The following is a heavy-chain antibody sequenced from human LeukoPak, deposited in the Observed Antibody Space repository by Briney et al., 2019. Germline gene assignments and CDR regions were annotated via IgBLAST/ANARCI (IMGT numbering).Heavy chain of an antibody. D-gene: IGHD6-19*01. CDR1: GFTFSSYS. Sequence: GGSLRLSCAASGFTFSSYSMNWVRQAPGKGLEWVSSISSSSRYIYYADSVKGRFTISRDNAKNSLYLQMNSLRAEDTAVYYCARTNTEYSSGWYSFDPWGQGTLVTVSS. CDR3: ARTNTEYSSGWYSFDP. V-gene: IGHV3-21*01. CDR2: ISSSSRYI. J-gene: IGHJ5*02.